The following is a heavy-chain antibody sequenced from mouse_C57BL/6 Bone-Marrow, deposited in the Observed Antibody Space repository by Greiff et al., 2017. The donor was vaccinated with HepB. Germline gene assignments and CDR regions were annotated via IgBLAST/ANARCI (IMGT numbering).Heavy chain of an antibody. D-gene: IGHD1-1*01. CDR1: GYSITSGYY. CDR2: ISYDGSN. CDR3: ARAYGSSSYFDY. V-gene: IGHV3-6*01. Sequence: EVKLMESGPGLVKPSQSLSLTCSVTGYSITSGYYWNWIRQFPGNKLEWMGYISYDGSNNYNPSLKNRISITRDTSKNQFFLKLNSVTTEDTATYYCARAYGSSSYFDYWGQGTTLTVSS. J-gene: IGHJ2*01.